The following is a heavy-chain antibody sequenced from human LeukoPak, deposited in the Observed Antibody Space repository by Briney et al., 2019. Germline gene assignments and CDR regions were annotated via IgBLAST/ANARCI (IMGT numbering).Heavy chain of an antibody. CDR3: ARGGYCSGGSCLAWNYFDY. V-gene: IGHV1-69*01. D-gene: IGHD2-15*01. Sequence: SVKVSCKASGGTFSSYAISWVRQAPGQGLEWMGGIIPIFGTANYAQKFQGRVTITADESTSTAYMELSSLRSEDTAVYYCARGGYCSGGSCLAWNYFDYWGQGTLVTVSS. CDR1: GGTFSSYA. CDR2: IIPIFGTA. J-gene: IGHJ4*02.